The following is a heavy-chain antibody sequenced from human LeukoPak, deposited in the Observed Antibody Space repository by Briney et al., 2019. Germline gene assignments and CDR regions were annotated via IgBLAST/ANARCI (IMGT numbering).Heavy chain of an antibody. Sequence: SETLSLTCSVSDGSMSGSSFFWGFWVWIRQSPGKGLEWIGSIYNSGSTYYNPSLKSRVTISVDTSNNQFSLKLSSVTAADTAVYYCARDRGIAAAGFDPWGQGTLVTVSS. J-gene: IGHJ5*02. CDR2: IYNSGST. V-gene: IGHV4-39*07. CDR3: ARDRGIAAAGFDP. D-gene: IGHD6-13*01. CDR1: DGSMSGSSFF.